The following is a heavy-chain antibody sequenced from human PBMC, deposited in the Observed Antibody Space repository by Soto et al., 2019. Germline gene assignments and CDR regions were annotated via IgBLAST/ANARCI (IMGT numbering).Heavy chain of an antibody. J-gene: IGHJ4*02. D-gene: IGHD3-22*01. CDR1: GGSISSGDYY. Sequence: SETLSLTCTVSGGSISSGDYYWSWIRQPPGKGLEWIGYIYYGGSTYYNPSLKSRVTISVDTSKNQFSLKLSSVTAADTAVYYCARVSGFYYYDSSGPIDYWGQGTLVTVSS. V-gene: IGHV4-30-4*01. CDR3: ARVSGFYYYDSSGPIDY. CDR2: IYYGGST.